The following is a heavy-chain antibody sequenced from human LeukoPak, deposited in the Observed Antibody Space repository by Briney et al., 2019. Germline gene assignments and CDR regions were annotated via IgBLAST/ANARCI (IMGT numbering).Heavy chain of an antibody. D-gene: IGHD2-2*01. Sequence: GGSLRLSCAASGFNFDEYGMSWVRQAPGKGLEWVCGINWNGGSAGYAASVKGRFTISRDNAKTSQYLQLNSLRVEDTAFYYCARGSSFSNYWGQGTLVTVSS. J-gene: IGHJ4*02. CDR2: INWNGGSA. CDR1: GFNFDEYG. CDR3: ARGSSFSNY. V-gene: IGHV3-20*04.